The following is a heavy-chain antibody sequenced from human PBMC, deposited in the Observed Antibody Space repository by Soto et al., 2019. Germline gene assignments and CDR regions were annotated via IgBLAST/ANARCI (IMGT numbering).Heavy chain of an antibody. Sequence: SGTLSLTCTVSGGSSSRGDYYWSWIRPPPGKGLEWIGYIYYSGSTYYNPSLKSRVTISVDTSKNQFSLKLSSVTAADTAVYYCARESTRDTAMVDGDWFDPWGQGTLVTVSS. D-gene: IGHD5-18*01. J-gene: IGHJ5*02. V-gene: IGHV4-30-4*01. CDR3: ARESTRDTAMVDGDWFDP. CDR2: IYYSGST. CDR1: GGSSSRGDYY.